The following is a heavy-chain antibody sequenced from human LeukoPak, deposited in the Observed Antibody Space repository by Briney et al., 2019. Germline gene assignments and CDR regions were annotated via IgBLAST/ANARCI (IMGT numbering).Heavy chain of an antibody. CDR3: TRGAPQADVFDI. D-gene: IGHD1-26*01. V-gene: IGHV3-15*01. CDR2: FKSKAAGGTT. J-gene: IGHJ3*02. CDR1: GFTFSVTW. Sequence: GESLRLSCAASGFTFSVTWMSWVRQAPGRGLEWVGRFKSKAAGGTTDYAAPVAGRFTISRDDTKNMLYLQMNSLKTEDTAVYYCTRGAPQADVFDIWGQGTMVTVSS.